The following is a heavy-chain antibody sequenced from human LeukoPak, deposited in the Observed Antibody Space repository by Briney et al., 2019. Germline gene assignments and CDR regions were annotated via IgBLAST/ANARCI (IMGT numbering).Heavy chain of an antibody. D-gene: IGHD3-22*01. J-gene: IGHJ1*01. CDR1: GGTFSSYA. CDR3: ARDINPYYDSSGDGQYFQH. V-gene: IGHV1-69*01. CDR2: IIPIFGTA. Sequence: SVKVSCKASGGTFSSYAISWVRQAPGQGLEWMGGIIPIFGTANYAQKFQGRVTITADESTSTAYMELSSLRSEDTAVYYCARDINPYYDSSGDGQYFQHWGQGTLVTVSS.